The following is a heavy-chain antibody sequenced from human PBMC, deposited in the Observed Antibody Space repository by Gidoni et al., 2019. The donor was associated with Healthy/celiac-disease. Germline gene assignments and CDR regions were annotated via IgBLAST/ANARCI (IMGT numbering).Heavy chain of an antibody. CDR2: ISSSSSYT. D-gene: IGHD3-9*01. V-gene: IGHV3-11*06. J-gene: IGHJ3*02. CDR3: ARATTYYDILTGPWVYAFDI. Sequence: LEWASYISSSSSYTNYADSVKGRFTISRDNAKNSLYLQMNSLRAEDTAVYYCARATTYYDILTGPWVYAFDIWGQGTMVTVSS.